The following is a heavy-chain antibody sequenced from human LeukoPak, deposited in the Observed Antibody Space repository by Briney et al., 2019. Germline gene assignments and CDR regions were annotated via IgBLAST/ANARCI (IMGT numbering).Heavy chain of an antibody. CDR1: GFTFSSYE. D-gene: IGHD6-13*01. J-gene: IGHJ4*02. CDR2: ISSSGSTM. V-gene: IGHV3-48*03. CDR3: ASSRGSWPDYFDY. Sequence: PGGSLRLSCAASGFTFSSYEMNWVRQAPGKGLEWVSYISSSGSTMYYADSVKGRFTISRDNAKNSLYLQMNSLRAEDTAVYYCASSRGSWPDYFDYWGQGTLVTVSS.